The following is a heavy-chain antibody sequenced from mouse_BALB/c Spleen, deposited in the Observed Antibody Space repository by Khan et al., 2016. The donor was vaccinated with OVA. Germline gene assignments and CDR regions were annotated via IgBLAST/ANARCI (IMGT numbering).Heavy chain of an antibody. J-gene: IGHJ4*01. CDR2: ISYSGST. D-gene: IGHD4-1*01. Sequence: EVQLQESGPGLVKPSQSLSLICTVTGYSITSDYAWNWIRQFPGNKLEWMGYISYSGSTTYNPSLKSRISITRDPSKDQLFLQLNSVTSADTATYCCASELGRYYAMDYWGQGTSVTGSS. V-gene: IGHV3-2*02. CDR1: GYSITSDYA. CDR3: ASELGRYYAMDY.